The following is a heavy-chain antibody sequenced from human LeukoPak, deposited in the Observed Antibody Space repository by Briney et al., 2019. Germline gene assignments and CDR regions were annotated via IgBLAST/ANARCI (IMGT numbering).Heavy chain of an antibody. V-gene: IGHV4-38-2*02. CDR1: GYSISSGFY. CDR2: IFHSGST. Sequence: SETLSLTCSVSGYSISSGFYWGWIRQPPGKGLEWIGSIFHSGSTYYNPFLKSRVTISVGTSKNHFSLKLSSVTAADTAIYYCARSRGLRWGVRFFDIWGQGTLVTVSS. D-gene: IGHD3-16*01. J-gene: IGHJ3*02. CDR3: ARSRGLRWGVRFFDI.